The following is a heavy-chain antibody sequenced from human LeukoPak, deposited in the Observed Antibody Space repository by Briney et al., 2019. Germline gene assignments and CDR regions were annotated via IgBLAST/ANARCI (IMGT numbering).Heavy chain of an antibody. CDR2: INPNSGGT. V-gene: IGHV1-2*06. J-gene: IGHJ4*02. CDR1: GYTFAGYY. Sequence: ASVKVSCKASGYTFAGYYMHWVRQAPGQGLEWMGRINPNSGGTNYAQKFQGRVTMTRDTSISTAYMELSRLRSDDTAVYYCARVRAAGIFDYWGQGTLVTVSS. D-gene: IGHD6-13*01. CDR3: ARVRAAGIFDY.